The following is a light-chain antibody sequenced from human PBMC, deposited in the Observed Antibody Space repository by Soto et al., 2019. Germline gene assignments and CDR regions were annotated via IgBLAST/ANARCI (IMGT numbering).Light chain of an antibody. CDR1: SSDVGAYIS. CDR2: QVT. Sequence: QSALTQPPSASGSPGQSITISCTGTSSDVGAYISVSWWKHHPGKAPKLIIYQVTKRPPGVPDRLSGSKSGNTASLTVSGLQAEDEADYYCSSYGGTSTYVFGTGTKLTVL. J-gene: IGLJ1*01. CDR3: SSYGGTSTYV. V-gene: IGLV2-8*01.